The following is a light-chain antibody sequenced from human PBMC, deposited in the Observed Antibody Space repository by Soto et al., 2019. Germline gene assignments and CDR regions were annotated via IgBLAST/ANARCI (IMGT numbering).Light chain of an antibody. CDR2: AAS. V-gene: IGKV1-6*01. J-gene: IGKJ1*01. CDR1: QAIRTA. CDR3: LLDFGYFWA. Sequence: AIQLTQSPSSLSASVGDRVTITCRASQAIRTALGWYQQKPGKVPKLLIYAASTLQSGVPSRFRGSGSGTDFTLNISSLQPEDFATYYCLLDFGYFWAFGQGTKV.